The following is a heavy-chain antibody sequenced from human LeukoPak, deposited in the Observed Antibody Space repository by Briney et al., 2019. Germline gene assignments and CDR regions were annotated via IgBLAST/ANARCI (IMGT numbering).Heavy chain of an antibody. Sequence: ASVKASCKASGYTFTSYYMHWVRQAPGQGLEWMGWINPNSGGTNYAQKFQGRVTMTRDTSISTAYMELSRLRSDDTAVYYCARPPLYSSGCFDHWGQGTLVTVSS. J-gene: IGHJ4*02. CDR2: INPNSGGT. CDR1: GYTFTSYY. CDR3: ARPPLYSSGCFDH. D-gene: IGHD6-19*01. V-gene: IGHV1-2*02.